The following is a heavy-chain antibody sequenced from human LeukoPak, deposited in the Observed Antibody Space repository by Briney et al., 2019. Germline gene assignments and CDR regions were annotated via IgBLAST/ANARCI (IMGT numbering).Heavy chain of an antibody. V-gene: IGHV3-23*01. D-gene: IGHD4-23*01. Sequence: GGSLRLSCAASGFTFSTYAMGWVRQAPGEGLRWVSSISGDGVTTYYADSVKGRFTISRDNSKNTLYLQMNSLRAEDTALYYCAKALYGGNTVWGQGTLVTVSS. CDR2: ISGDGVTT. CDR1: GFTFSTYA. CDR3: AKALYGGNTV. J-gene: IGHJ4*02.